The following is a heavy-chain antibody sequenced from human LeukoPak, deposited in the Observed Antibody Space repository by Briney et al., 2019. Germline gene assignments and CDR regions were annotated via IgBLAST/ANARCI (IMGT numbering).Heavy chain of an antibody. CDR1: GGSISSYY. Sequence: PSETLSLTCTVSGGSISSYYWSWIRQPPGKGLEWIGYIYYSGSTNYNPSLKSRVPISVDTSKNQFSLKLSSVTAADTAVYYCARHPPAYYYDSSGYEFYYWGQGTLVNVSS. D-gene: IGHD3-22*01. CDR3: ARHPPAYYYDSSGYEFYY. V-gene: IGHV4-59*08. CDR2: IYYSGST. J-gene: IGHJ4*02.